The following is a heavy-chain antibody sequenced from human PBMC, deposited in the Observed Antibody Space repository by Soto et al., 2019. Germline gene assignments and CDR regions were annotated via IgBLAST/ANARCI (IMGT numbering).Heavy chain of an antibody. J-gene: IGHJ6*02. CDR3: ARLKGSYYTDYYYGMDV. D-gene: IGHD1-26*01. CDR2: IYPGDSDT. Sequence: ESLKISCKCSGYSFTSYWIGWVRQMPGKGLEWMGIIYPGDSDTRYSPSFQGQVTISADKSISTAYLQWSSLKASDTAMYYCARLKGSYYTDYYYGMDVWGQGTTVTVSS. V-gene: IGHV5-51*01. CDR1: GYSFTSYW.